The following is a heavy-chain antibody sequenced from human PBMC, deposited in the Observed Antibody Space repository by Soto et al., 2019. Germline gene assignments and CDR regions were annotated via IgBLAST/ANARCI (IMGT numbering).Heavy chain of an antibody. V-gene: IGHV4-4*02. D-gene: IGHD2-2*01. CDR2: IHHSGTT. J-gene: IGHJ5*02. Sequence: SATLSLTCGVSGDSISSTTWWHWVRQPPGKGLEWIGEIHHSGTTNYNPSLKSRVAISVDKSKNQFSLKLNSVTAADTAVYYCARVRQYCSATSCYLDPWGRGTLVTVSS. CDR3: ARVRQYCSATSCYLDP. CDR1: GDSISSTTW.